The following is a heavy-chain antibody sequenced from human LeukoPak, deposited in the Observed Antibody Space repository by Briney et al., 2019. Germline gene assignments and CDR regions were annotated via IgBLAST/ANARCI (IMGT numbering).Heavy chain of an antibody. CDR3: ARVGSVAGSDYLDY. V-gene: IGHV3-72*01. D-gene: IGHD6-19*01. CDR2: PRKKAKSYTT. CDR1: GFTFSDHF. J-gene: IGHJ4*02. Sequence: PGGSLSLSCAVSGFTFSDHFLDGVRPAPGKGLEWVGRPRKKAKSYTTENGASGKGRFTNTREDSKSTLYRQMNSLKTEDTAVYYCARVGSVAGSDYLDYWGQRTLVTVSS.